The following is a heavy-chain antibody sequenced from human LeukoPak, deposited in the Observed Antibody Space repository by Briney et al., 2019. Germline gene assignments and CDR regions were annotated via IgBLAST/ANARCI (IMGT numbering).Heavy chain of an antibody. D-gene: IGHD6-19*01. CDR1: GFTFSSYA. V-gene: IGHV3-30*01. CDR3: AREGISLAGTPRGDYMDV. CDR2: ISYDGSNK. Sequence: GGSLRLSCAASGFTFSSYAMHWVRQAPGKGLEWVAVISYDGSNKYYADSVKGRFTISRDNSKNTLYLQMNSLRAEDTAVDYCAREGISLAGTPRGDYMDVWGKGTTVTVSS. J-gene: IGHJ6*03.